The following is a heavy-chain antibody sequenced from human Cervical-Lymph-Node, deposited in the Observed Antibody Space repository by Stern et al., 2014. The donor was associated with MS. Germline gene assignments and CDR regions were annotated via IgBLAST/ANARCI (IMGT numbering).Heavy chain of an antibody. J-gene: IGHJ2*01. CDR2: VYYSGIT. D-gene: IGHD4-11*01. CDR1: GGSITNRDY. CDR3: ARGVTAVTNYVPNWCFDL. Sequence: QLVESGPGLVKPSETLSLTCTVSGGSITNRDYWGWIRQSPGKGLEWIGSVYYSGITYYRPFLKSRATISIDTSRNQFFLRLTSVTATDTAVYFCARGVTAVTNYVPNWCFDLWGRGTLVTVSS. V-gene: IGHV4-39*02.